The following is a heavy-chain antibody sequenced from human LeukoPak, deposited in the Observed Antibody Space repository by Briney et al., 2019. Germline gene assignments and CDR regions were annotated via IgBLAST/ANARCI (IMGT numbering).Heavy chain of an antibody. J-gene: IGHJ4*02. CDR1: RFSLSDYY. D-gene: IGHD2-15*01. CDR2: ISSSSSYT. V-gene: IGHV3-11*05. CDR3: ARDSGSYYDY. Sequence: GGPLRLSCAASRFSLSDYYMSWIRQAPGKGLEGISHISSSSSYTNYSDPVKGRFPISRDNAKNSLHLQMSSLRAEDTAVYYCARDSGSYYDYWGEGNL.